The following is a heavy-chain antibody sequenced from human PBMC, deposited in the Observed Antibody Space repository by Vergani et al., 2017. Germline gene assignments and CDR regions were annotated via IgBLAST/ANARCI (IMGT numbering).Heavy chain of an antibody. CDR2: IYHSGST. V-gene: IGHV4-34*10. CDR1: GGSFSGYY. D-gene: IGHD3-10*01. J-gene: IGHJ5*02. Sequence: QLQLQESGPGLVKPSETLSLTCAVYGGSFSGYYWSWIRQPPGKGLEWIGEIYHSGSTNYNPSLTSRVTISVDKSKNQFSLKLSSVTAADTAVYYCARTMVRGEYNGFDPWGQGTLVTVSS. CDR3: ARTMVRGEYNGFDP.